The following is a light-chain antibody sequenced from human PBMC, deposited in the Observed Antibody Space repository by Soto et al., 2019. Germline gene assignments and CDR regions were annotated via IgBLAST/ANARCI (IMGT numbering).Light chain of an antibody. CDR1: QSVSSR. CDR2: GAS. CDR3: QQRNSFSIT. Sequence: EIVMTQSPSTLSASVGERVTLSCRASQSVSSRLAWYQQRPGKAPKLLIYGASSMASGIPARFSGSGSGTDFTLTISSLEADDFAAYYCQQRNSFSITFGQGTRLEIK. J-gene: IGKJ5*01. V-gene: IGKV1-5*01.